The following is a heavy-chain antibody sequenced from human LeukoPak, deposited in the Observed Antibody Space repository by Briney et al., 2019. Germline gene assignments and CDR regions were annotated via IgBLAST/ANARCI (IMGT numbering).Heavy chain of an antibody. J-gene: IGHJ4*02. CDR2: ISYDGSNK. V-gene: IGHV3-30*18. CDR1: GFTFSSYG. Sequence: PGRSLRLSCAASGFTFSSYGMHWVRQAPGKGLEWVAVISYDGSNKYYADSVKGRFTISRDNSKNTLYLQMNSLRAEDTAVYYCAKDGSGGYYNGAFDYWGQGTLVTVSS. D-gene: IGHD3-10*01. CDR3: AKDGSGGYYNGAFDY.